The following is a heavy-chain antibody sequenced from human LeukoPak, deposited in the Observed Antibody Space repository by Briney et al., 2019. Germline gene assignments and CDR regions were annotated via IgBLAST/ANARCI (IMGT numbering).Heavy chain of an antibody. CDR2: IIVDSGKT. J-gene: IGHJ4*02. D-gene: IGHD3-10*01. CDR3: TADATPLVRGLIIAFGY. Sequence: SVKVSCKASGFTFSGSAVQWVRQARGQRLEWLGWIIVDSGKTHYLQKLQERVTITRDMSTSTAYMELSSLRSEDTAVYYCTADATPLVRGLIIAFGYWGQGTQVTVSS. V-gene: IGHV1-58*01. CDR1: GFTFSGSA.